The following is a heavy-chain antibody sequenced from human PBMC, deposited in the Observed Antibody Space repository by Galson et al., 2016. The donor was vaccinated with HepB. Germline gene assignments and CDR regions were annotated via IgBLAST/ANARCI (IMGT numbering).Heavy chain of an antibody. CDR1: GGTFSSYA. CDR2: IIPIFGTA. V-gene: IGHV1-69*13. Sequence: SVKVSCKASGGTFSSYAISWVRQAPGQGLEWMGGIIPIFGTANYAQKFQGRVTITADESTSTAYMELSSLRSEDTAVYYCARGLGTIFGVVIIDYYYYGMDVWGQGTTVTVSS. J-gene: IGHJ6*02. CDR3: ARGLGTIFGVVIIDYYYYGMDV. D-gene: IGHD3-3*01.